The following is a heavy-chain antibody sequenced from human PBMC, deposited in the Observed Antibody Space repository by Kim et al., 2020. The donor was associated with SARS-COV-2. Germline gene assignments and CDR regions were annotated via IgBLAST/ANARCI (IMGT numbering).Heavy chain of an antibody. CDR2: ISSSGSTI. D-gene: IGHD3-16*02. J-gene: IGHJ6*02. CDR3: ARAALPLQRPPRYYYYGMDV. V-gene: IGHV3-48*03. CDR1: GFTFSSYE. Sequence: GGSLRLSCAASGFTFSSYEMNWVRQAPGKGLEWVSYISSSGSTIYYADSVKGRFTISRDNAKNSLYLQMNSLRAEGTAVYYCARAALPLQRPPRYYYYGMDVWGQGTTVTVSS.